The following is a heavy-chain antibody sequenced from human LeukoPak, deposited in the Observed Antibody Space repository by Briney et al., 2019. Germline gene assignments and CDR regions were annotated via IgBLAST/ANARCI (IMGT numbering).Heavy chain of an antibody. V-gene: IGHV3-21*01. CDR3: ARSWPYYYDSSGYTDAFDI. D-gene: IGHD3-22*01. CDR1: GFTFSSYS. J-gene: IGHJ3*02. CDR2: ISSSSYI. Sequence: GGSLRLSCAASGFTFSSYSMNWVRQAPGKGLEWVSSISSSSYIYYADSVKGRFTISRDNAKNSLYLQMNSLRADDTAVYYCARSWPYYYDSSGYTDAFDIWGRGTMVTVSS.